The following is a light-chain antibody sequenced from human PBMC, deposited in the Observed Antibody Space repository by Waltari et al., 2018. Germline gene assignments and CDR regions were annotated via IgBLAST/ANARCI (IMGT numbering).Light chain of an antibody. V-gene: IGLV5-45*03. J-gene: IGLJ7*01. CDR3: MIWHGSAAV. Sequence: QAVLTQPSSLSATPGASASLTCTLRSGLNVGTYRLYLYQQKPGSPPRYLLRYKSDSDKQQGSEVPSRFSGSKDVSANAGILLISGLQSEDEADYYCMIWHGSAAVFGGGTQLTVL. CDR1: SGLNVGTYR. CDR2: YKSDSDK.